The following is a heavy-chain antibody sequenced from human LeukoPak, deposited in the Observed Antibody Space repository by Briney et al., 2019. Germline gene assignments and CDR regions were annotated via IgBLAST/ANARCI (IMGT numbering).Heavy chain of an antibody. CDR2: IKSNVDGGTT. J-gene: IGHJ4*02. V-gene: IGHV3-15*01. CDR1: GFTFSNAW. D-gene: IGHD1-26*01. CDR3: TSSGSSGAGDFDY. Sequence: GGPLGLSCAASGFTFSNAWMKWVRQAPGKGLEWVGLIKSNVDGGTTDYPAPVKGRFTISRDDSKNTLYLQMNRLKTEDTGVYYCTSSGSSGAGDFDYWGQGTLVTVSS.